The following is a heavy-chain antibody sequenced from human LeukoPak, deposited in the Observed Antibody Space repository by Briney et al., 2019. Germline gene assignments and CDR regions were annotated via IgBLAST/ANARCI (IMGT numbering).Heavy chain of an antibody. Sequence: ATVKISCKLSGYTFTVYYMHWVQQAPGKGLEWMGLVDPEDGETIYAEKFQGRVTITADTSTDTAYMELSSLRSEDTAVYYSVKSTSEWLRLGGYFDYWGQGTLVTVSS. V-gene: IGHV1-69-2*01. CDR1: GYTFTVYY. D-gene: IGHD5-12*01. J-gene: IGHJ4*02. CDR2: VDPEDGET. CDR3: VKSTSEWLRLGGYFDY.